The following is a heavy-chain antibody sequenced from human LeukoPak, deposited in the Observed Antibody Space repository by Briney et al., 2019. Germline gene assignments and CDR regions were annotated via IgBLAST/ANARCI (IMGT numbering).Heavy chain of an antibody. Sequence: GGSLKLPCTASGFTFNGYSMIWVRQAPGKGLEWVSSISTSSSYIYYADSVKGRFTISRNNPKNSLYLQMNSLRAEDTAVYYCARNRGGPSYFDYWGQGTLVTVSS. CDR2: ISTSSSYI. V-gene: IGHV3-21*01. D-gene: IGHD4-23*01. J-gene: IGHJ4*02. CDR3: ARNRGGPSYFDY. CDR1: GFTFNGYS.